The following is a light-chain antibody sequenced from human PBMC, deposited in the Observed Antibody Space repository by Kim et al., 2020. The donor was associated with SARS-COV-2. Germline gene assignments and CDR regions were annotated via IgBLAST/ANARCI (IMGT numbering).Light chain of an antibody. CDR2: GAS. V-gene: IGKV3-15*01. CDR3: QQNNNWLLT. Sequence: VSRGGTATRSCRASHSSSSHFALYQQKRGEAPRLLYYGASTRDTTLPARFSGSGSGADFSLTISSLQSDYAAVYYCQQNNNWLLTFGGGTKVDIK. CDR1: HSSSSH. J-gene: IGKJ4*01.